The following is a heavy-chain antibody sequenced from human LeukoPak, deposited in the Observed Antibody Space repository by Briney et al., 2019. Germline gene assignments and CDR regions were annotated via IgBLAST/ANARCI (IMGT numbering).Heavy chain of an antibody. Sequence: PSQTLSLTCTVSGDSISSGGYYWSWIRQHPGKGLEWIGYIYYSGSTYYNPSLKSRVTISVDTSKNQFSLKLSSVTAADTAVYYCARAAVEMATIQHDYWGQGTLVTVSS. D-gene: IGHD5-24*01. CDR2: IYYSGST. V-gene: IGHV4-31*03. CDR1: GDSISSGGYY. J-gene: IGHJ4*02. CDR3: ARAAVEMATIQHDY.